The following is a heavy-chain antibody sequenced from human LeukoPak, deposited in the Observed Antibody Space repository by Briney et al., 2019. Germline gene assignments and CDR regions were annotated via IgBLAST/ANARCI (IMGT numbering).Heavy chain of an antibody. D-gene: IGHD4-17*01. CDR2: ISSGGSTI. CDR1: GFTFRSYE. J-gene: IGHJ6*02. V-gene: IGHV3-48*03. CDR3: ASDYGDYVGHYYYGMDV. Sequence: GASLRLSCAASGFTFRSYEMNWVRQAPGKGLEWVSYISSGGSTIYYADSVKGRFTISRDNAKNSLYLQMNSLRAEDTAVYYCASDYGDYVGHYYYGMDVWGQGTTVTVSS.